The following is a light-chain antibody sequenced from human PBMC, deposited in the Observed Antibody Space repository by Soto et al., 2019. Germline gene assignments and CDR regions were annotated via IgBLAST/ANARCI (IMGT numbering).Light chain of an antibody. CDR1: QSVSSSY. J-gene: IGKJ2*01. V-gene: IGKV3-20*01. CDR3: QQYGSSTPNT. Sequence: EIVLTQSPGTLSLSPGERATLSCRASQSVSSSYLAWYQPKPGQAPRLLIYGASSRATGIPDRFSGSGSGTDFTLTISRLEPEDFAVYYCQQYGSSTPNTFGQGTKLEIK. CDR2: GAS.